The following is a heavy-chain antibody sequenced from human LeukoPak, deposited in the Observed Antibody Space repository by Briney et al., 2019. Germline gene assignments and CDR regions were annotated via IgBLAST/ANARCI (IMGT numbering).Heavy chain of an antibody. CDR3: ARESLGRDYYYYGMDV. CDR2: IYYSGST. J-gene: IGHJ6*02. Sequence: SETLSLTCTVSGGSISSGDYYWSWIRQPPGKGLEWIGYIYYSGSTYYNPSLKSRVTISVDTSKNQFSLKLSSVTAADTAVYYCARESLGRDYYYYGMDVWGQGTTVTVSS. CDR1: GGSISSGDYY. V-gene: IGHV4-30-4*02. D-gene: IGHD7-27*01.